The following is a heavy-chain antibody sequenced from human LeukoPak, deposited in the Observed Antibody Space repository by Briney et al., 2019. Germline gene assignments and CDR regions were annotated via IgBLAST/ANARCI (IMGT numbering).Heavy chain of an antibody. J-gene: IGHJ4*02. Sequence: PGGSLRLSCATSGFTFSSYAMNWVRQAPGKGLEWVSAISGSGGSTYYADSVKGRFTISRDNSKSTLFLQMNSLRAEDTAVYYCARDRSLIVLVTASFDYWGQGTLVSVSS. CDR2: ISGSGGST. V-gene: IGHV3-23*01. CDR3: ARDRSLIVLVTASFDY. CDR1: GFTFSSYA. D-gene: IGHD2-21*02.